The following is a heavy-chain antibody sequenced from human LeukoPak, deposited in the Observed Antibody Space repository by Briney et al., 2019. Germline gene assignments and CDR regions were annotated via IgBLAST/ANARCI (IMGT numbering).Heavy chain of an antibody. CDR1: GFTFRNYN. J-gene: IGHJ6*03. CDR2: INSSSGYI. V-gene: IGHV3-21*01. D-gene: IGHD1-14*01. CDR3: ARDATMEPLYYYYYMDV. Sequence: GGSLRLSCAASGFTFRNYNMNWVRQAPGKGLEWVSSINSSSGYIYYADSVKGRFTISRDNAKNSLYLQMNSLRAEDTAVYYCARDATMEPLYYYYYMDVWGKGTTVTVSS.